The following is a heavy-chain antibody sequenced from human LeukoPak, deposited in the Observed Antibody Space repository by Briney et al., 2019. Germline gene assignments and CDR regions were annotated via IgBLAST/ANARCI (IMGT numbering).Heavy chain of an antibody. Sequence: GGSLRLSCAASGFTFSSSLMSWVRQTPGKGLEWVANIYPGGSEKYYVYSVKGRSTISRDNAKNSVYLQMNNLRVEDTSVYYCARELVVGPAEYFHHWGQGTLVTVSS. CDR1: GFTFSSSL. CDR2: IYPGGSEK. J-gene: IGHJ1*01. CDR3: ARELVVGPAEYFHH. V-gene: IGHV3-7*01. D-gene: IGHD2-15*01.